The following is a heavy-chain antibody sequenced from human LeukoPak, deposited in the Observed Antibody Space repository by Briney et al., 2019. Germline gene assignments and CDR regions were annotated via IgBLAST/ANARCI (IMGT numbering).Heavy chain of an antibody. D-gene: IGHD3-10*01. Sequence: SETPSLTCAVYGGSFSGYYWSWIRQPPGKGLEWIGEINHSGSTNYNPSLKSRVTISVDTSKNQFSLKLSSVTAVDTAVYYCARGQGLYGSGKYYFDYWGQGTLVTVSS. CDR3: ARGQGLYGSGKYYFDY. V-gene: IGHV4-34*01. J-gene: IGHJ4*02. CDR1: GGSFSGYY. CDR2: INHSGST.